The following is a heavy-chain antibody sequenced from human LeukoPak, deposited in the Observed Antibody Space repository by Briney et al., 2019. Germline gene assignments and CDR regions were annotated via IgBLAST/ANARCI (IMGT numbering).Heavy chain of an antibody. CDR1: GGSISSSSYY. J-gene: IGHJ4*02. V-gene: IGHV4-39*01. CDR2: IYYSGST. CDR3: ARQAREKRSFDY. Sequence: PSETLSLTCTVSGGSISSSSYYWGWIRQPPVKGLEWIGSIYYSGSTYYNPSLKSRVTISVDTSKNQFSLKLSSVTAADTAVYYCARQAREKRSFDYWGQGTLVTVSS.